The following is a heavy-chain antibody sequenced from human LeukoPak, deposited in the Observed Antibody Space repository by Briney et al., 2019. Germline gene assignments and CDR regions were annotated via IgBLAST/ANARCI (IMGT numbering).Heavy chain of an antibody. V-gene: IGHV4-34*01. CDR1: GGSLSGNY. CDR3: ARGLNILDY. CDR2: GTHDGVT. J-gene: IGHJ4*02. Sequence: ASETLSLTCAVHGGSLSGNYWSWLRQPPGKGLQWIGQGTHDGVTTYNPSLKSRVTISVGTPRNQVSLKVTSLTAADTAVYYCARGLNILDYWGQGTLVTVSS.